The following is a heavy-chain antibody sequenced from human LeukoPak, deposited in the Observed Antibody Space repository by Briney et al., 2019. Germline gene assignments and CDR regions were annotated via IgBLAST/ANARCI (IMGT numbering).Heavy chain of an antibody. CDR1: GFIVSSNH. D-gene: IGHD3-10*01. V-gene: IGHV3-7*01. J-gene: IGHJ6*02. CDR3: ARNTITGYYYGMDV. CDR2: IKQDGSEK. Sequence: GGSLRLSCAASGFIVSSNHMSWVRQAPGKGLEWEANIKQDGSEKYYVDSVKGRFTISRDNAKNSLYLQMNSLRAEDTAVFYCARNTITGYYYGMDVWGQGTTVTVSS.